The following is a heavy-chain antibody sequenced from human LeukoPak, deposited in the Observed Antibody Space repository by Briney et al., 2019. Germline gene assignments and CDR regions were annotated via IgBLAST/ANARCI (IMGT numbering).Heavy chain of an antibody. CDR1: GFTFSSYW. J-gene: IGHJ1*01. CDR3: AKREDYYDSSGQSQH. D-gene: IGHD3-22*01. Sequence: GGSLRLSCAASGFTFSSYWMHWVRQAPGKGLVWVSRINSDGSSTSYADSVKGRFTISRDNSKNTLYLQMNSLRAEDTAVYYCAKREDYYDSSGQSQHWGQGALVTVSS. CDR2: INSDGSST. V-gene: IGHV3-74*01.